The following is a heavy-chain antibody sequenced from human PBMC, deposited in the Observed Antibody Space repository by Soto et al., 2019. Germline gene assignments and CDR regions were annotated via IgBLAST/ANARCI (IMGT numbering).Heavy chain of an antibody. Sequence: EVQLVGSGGGLVQPGGSLRLSCAASGFTVSSNYMSWVRQAPGKGLEWVSVIYSGGSTYYADSVKGRFTISRDNSKNTLYLQMNSLRAEDTAVYYCARDRRAWAPLRDRHYYGMDVWGQGTTVTVSS. J-gene: IGHJ6*02. D-gene: IGHD7-27*01. CDR1: GFTVSSNY. CDR3: ARDRRAWAPLRDRHYYGMDV. V-gene: IGHV3-66*01. CDR2: IYSGGST.